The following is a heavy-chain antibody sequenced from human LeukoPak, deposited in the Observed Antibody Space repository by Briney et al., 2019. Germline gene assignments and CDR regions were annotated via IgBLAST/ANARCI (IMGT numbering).Heavy chain of an antibody. CDR1: GYTFTSYD. D-gene: IGHD2-21*02. CDR3: AKGGPTPRNVVVAASEYFQT. CDR2: MNPNSGGA. V-gene: IGHV1-2*02. J-gene: IGHJ1*01. Sequence: ASVKVSCKASGYTFTSYDINWVRQATGQGLEWMGWMNPNSGGAKYAQSFQGRVIMTRDTSISTAYMEFNRLRSDDTAVYYCAKGGPTPRNVVVAASEYFQTWGQGTLVTVSS.